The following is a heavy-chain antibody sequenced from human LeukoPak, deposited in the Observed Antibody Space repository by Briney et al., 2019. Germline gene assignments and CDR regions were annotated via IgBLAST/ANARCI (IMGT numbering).Heavy chain of an antibody. CDR1: GGSISSGDYY. CDR2: IYYSGST. Sequence: PSETLSLTCTVSGGSISSGDYYWSWIRQPPGKGLEWIGYIYYSGSTYYNPSLKSRVTISVDTSKNQFSLKLSSVTAADTAVYYCARGVLVVWVFDYWGQGTLVTVSS. J-gene: IGHJ4*02. V-gene: IGHV4-30-4*01. CDR3: ARGVLVVWVFDY. D-gene: IGHD2-8*02.